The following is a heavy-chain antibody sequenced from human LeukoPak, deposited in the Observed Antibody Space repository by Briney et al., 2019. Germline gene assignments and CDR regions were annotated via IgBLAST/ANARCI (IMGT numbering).Heavy chain of an antibody. CDR2: IYSGGST. CDR1: GFTVSSNY. CDR3: AKDQSVSYGAAYYYYMDV. J-gene: IGHJ6*03. Sequence: PGGSLRLSCAASGFTVSSNYMSWVRQAPGKGLEWVSVIYSGGSTYYADSVKGRFTISRDNSKNTLYLQMNSLRAEDTAVYYCAKDQSVSYGAAYYYYMDVWGKGTTVTISS. D-gene: IGHD5-18*01. V-gene: IGHV3-66*02.